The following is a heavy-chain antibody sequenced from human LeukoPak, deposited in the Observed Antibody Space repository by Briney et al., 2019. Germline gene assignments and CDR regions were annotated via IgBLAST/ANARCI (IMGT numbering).Heavy chain of an antibody. J-gene: IGHJ6*02. V-gene: IGHV3-7*01. D-gene: IGHD6-19*01. CDR2: IKQDGSEK. Sequence: GGSLRLSCAASGFTFNNYWMSWVRQAPGKGLEWVANIKQDGSEKYYVDSVKGRFTISRDNSKNTLYLQMNSLRAEDTAVYYCARDRVGVSSGSSDYYYYGMDVWGQGTTVTVSS. CDR1: GFTFNNYW. CDR3: ARDRVGVSSGSSDYYYYGMDV.